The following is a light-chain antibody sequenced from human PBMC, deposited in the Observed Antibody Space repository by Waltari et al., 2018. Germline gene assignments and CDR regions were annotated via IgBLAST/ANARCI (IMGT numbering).Light chain of an antibody. CDR2: DVS. J-gene: IGLJ1*01. V-gene: IGLV2-14*01. CDR3: SSYTSTSTLYV. Sequence: QSALTQPASVSGSPGQSITISCTGTSSDVGRFRYVSWYQQRPDKAPKLLIYDVSNRPSGVSNRFSGSKSANTASLTISALQAEDEADYYCSSYTSTSTLYVFGTGTKVTVL. CDR1: SSDVGRFRY.